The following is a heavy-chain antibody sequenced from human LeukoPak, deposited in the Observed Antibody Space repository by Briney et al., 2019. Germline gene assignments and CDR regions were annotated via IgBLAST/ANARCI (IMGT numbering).Heavy chain of an antibody. CDR3: ASTMVRGVSRYYGMDV. Sequence: GGSLRLSCAASGFTFSSYAMSWVRQAPGEGLEWVSAISGSGGSTYYADSVKGRFTISRDNSKNTLYLQMNSLRAEDTAVYYCASTMVRGVSRYYGMDVWGQGTTVTVSS. J-gene: IGHJ6*02. D-gene: IGHD3-10*01. CDR2: ISGSGGST. V-gene: IGHV3-23*01. CDR1: GFTFSSYA.